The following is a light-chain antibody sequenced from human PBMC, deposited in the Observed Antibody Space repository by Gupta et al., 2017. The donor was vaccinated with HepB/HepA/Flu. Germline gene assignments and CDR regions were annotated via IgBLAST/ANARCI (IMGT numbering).Light chain of an antibody. CDR3: LSYMGKGVWV. V-gene: IGLV8-61*01. CDR2: STT. Sequence: QTVVTQEPSFSVSPGGTVTLTCGLSSGSVSTSYYPTWYQQTPGQAPRTLIYSTTTRSSGVPGRFSGSMLGNTAALTITGDQADDEADYYCLSYMGKGVWVFGGGTKVTVL. J-gene: IGLJ3*02. CDR1: SGSVSTSYY.